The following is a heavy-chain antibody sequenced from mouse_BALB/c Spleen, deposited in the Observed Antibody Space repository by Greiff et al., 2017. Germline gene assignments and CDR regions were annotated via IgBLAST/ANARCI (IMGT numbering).Heavy chain of an antibody. CDR3: ARDDGNSGSFAY. Sequence: QVQLKESGPELVRPGESVKISCKGSGYTFTDYAMHWVKQSHAKSLEWIGVISIYYDNTNYNQKFKGKATMTVDKSSSTAYMELARLTSEDSAIYYCARDDGNSGSFAYWGQGTLVTVSA. CDR2: ISIYYDNT. J-gene: IGHJ3*01. V-gene: IGHV1-67*01. D-gene: IGHD2-3*01. CDR1: GYTFTDYA.